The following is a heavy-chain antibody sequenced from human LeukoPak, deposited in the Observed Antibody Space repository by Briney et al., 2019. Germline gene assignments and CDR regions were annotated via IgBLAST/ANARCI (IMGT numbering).Heavy chain of an antibody. Sequence: ASVKVSCKASGGTFSSYAISWVRQAPGQGLEWMGGIIPIFGTANYAQKFQGRVTITADESTSTAYMELSSLRSEDTAAYYCARAFSDRGVYFDYWGQGTLVTVSS. D-gene: IGHD3-10*01. CDR1: GGTFSSYA. CDR3: ARAFSDRGVYFDY. J-gene: IGHJ4*02. V-gene: IGHV1-69*13. CDR2: IIPIFGTA.